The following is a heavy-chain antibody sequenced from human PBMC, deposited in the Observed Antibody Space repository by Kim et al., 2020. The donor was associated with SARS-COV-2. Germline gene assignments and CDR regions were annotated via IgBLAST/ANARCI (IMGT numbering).Heavy chain of an antibody. CDR3: ARDVPEHYCSGGSCQPVSWAYYFDY. J-gene: IGHJ4*02. Sequence: ASVKVSCKASGYTFTGYYMHWVRQAPGQGLEWMGRINPNSGGTNYAQKFQGRVTMTRDTSISTAYMELSRLRSDDTAVYYCARDVPEHYCSGGSCQPVSWAYYFDYWGQGTLVTVSS. CDR1: GYTFTGYY. CDR2: INPNSGGT. V-gene: IGHV1-2*06. D-gene: IGHD2-15*01.